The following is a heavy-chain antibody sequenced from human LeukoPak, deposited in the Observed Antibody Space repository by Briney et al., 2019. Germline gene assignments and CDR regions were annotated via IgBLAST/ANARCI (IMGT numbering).Heavy chain of an antibody. J-gene: IGHJ4*02. V-gene: IGHV1-69*13. CDR3: ASDSGSYPFDY. D-gene: IGHD1-26*01. CDR1: GYTLTELS. Sequence: ASVKVSCKVSGYTLTELSMHWVRQAPGRGLEWMGGIIPIFGTANYAQKFQGRVTITADESTSTAYMELSSLRSEDTAVYYCASDSGSYPFDYWGQGTLVTVSS. CDR2: IIPIFGTA.